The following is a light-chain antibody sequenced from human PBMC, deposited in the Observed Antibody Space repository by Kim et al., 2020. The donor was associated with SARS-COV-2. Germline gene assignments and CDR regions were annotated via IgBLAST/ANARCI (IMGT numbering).Light chain of an antibody. CDR2: GTY. V-gene: IGKV3-20*01. Sequence: IGLTQSPGTLSLSPGERATLSCRASQSVNSMYLAWYQQKPGQAPRPLIYGTYNRATGIPDRFSGSGSGTDFTLTISRLEPEDCAVYYWQLYENPPWTVGQGTKGDIK. CDR1: QSVNSMY. J-gene: IGKJ1*01. CDR3: QLYENPPWT.